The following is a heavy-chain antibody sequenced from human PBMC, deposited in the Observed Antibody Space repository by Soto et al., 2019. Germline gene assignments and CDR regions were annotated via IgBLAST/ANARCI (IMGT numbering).Heavy chain of an antibody. CDR1: GGSVSSGSYI. Sequence: PSETLSLTCSASGGSVSSGSYIWGWIRQPPGKGLEWIGSGTTYYNPSLRSRVTISLDSSKNQFSLKVTSVTAADTAVYYCATYGGDTGRFDFWAQGTLVTVSS. V-gene: IGHV4-39*01. CDR2: SGTT. D-gene: IGHD4-17*01. J-gene: IGHJ4*02. CDR3: ATYGGDTGRFDF.